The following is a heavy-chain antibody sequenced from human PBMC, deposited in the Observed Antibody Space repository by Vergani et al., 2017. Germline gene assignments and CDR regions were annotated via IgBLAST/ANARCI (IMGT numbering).Heavy chain of an antibody. Sequence: QVQLVQSGAEVKKPGASVKVSCKASGYTFSTYGISWVRQAPGQGLEWMGWISAYNGNTNYPEKFQGRLTMTTDTSTRTAYMELRSLRSDDTAVYYCARDLAGGYSYGYGYWGQGTLVTVSS. CDR3: ARDLAGGYSYGYGY. CDR1: GYTFSTYG. CDR2: ISAYNGNT. V-gene: IGHV1-18*01. D-gene: IGHD5-18*01. J-gene: IGHJ4*02.